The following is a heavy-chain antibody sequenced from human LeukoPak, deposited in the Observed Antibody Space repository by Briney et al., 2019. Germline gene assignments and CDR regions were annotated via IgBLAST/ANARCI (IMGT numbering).Heavy chain of an antibody. CDR1: GYTFSDYY. V-gene: IGHV1-2*02. J-gene: IGHJ4*02. Sequence: ASVKVSCKASGYTFSDYYIHWVRQTPGQGLAWMGWINPKTGGTDYAQNFQGRVTMTRDTSTNTANMEVSGLRSDDTAVYYCARIGTPITSLYYFDYWGQGTLVTVSS. CDR2: INPKTGGT. D-gene: IGHD1-7*01. CDR3: ARIGTPITSLYYFDY.